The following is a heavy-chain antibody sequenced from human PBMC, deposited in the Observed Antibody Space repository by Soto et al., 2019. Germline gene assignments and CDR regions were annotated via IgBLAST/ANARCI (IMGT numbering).Heavy chain of an antibody. CDR1: GFTFSSYW. Sequence: ELQLVESGGGLVQPGGSLRLSCAASGFTFSSYWMHWVRQAPGKGLLWVSRINRDGSTTDYADSVKGRITIPRDNARNTLYLQMDSLRAEDTAVYYCARADMVYGMGGYYGMDVWGQGTTVAVSS. CDR3: ARADMVYGMGGYYGMDV. J-gene: IGHJ6*02. V-gene: IGHV3-74*01. D-gene: IGHD2-8*01. CDR2: INRDGSTT.